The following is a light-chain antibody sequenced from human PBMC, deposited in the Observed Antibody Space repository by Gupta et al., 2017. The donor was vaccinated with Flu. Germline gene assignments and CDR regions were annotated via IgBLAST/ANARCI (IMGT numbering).Light chain of an antibody. V-gene: IGLV1-51*01. CDR2: EKN. J-gene: IGLJ3*02. CDR1: SNIGKNL. CDR3: GAWDSSLSGWV. Sequence: SNIGKNLVSVYQQFPGTTPKFLMFEKNRRPSGTPDRFSGSKSGTSATLDITGLQTGDEADYYCGAWDSSLSGWVFGGGTKLTVL.